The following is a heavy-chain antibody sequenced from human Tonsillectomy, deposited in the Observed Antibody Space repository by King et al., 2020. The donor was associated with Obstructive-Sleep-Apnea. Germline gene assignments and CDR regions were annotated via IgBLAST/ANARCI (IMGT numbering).Heavy chain of an antibody. CDR3: ARHSSSWYYFDY. V-gene: IGHV5-10-1*01. CDR2: IDPSDSYT. D-gene: IGHD6-13*01. CDR1: GYSFTSYW. Sequence: QLVQSGAEVKKPEESLRISCKTSGYSFTSYWISWVRQMPGKGLEWMWRIDPSDSYTNYSPSFQGHVTISADKSISTAYLQCSSLKASDTAMYYCARHSSSWYYFDYWGRGTLVTVSS. J-gene: IGHJ4*02.